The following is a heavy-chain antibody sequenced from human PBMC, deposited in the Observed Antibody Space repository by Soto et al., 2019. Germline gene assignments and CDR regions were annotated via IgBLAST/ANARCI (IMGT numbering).Heavy chain of an antibody. D-gene: IGHD2-21*01. V-gene: IGHV4-39*01. Sequence: SETLSPTGPVSGGSNTGSSYYWRWFRQPPGKGLEWIGSIYYSGSTYYNPSLKSRVTISVDTSKNQFSLKLSSVTAADTAVYYCARALIGYYYGMDVWGQGTTVT. CDR3: ARALIGYYYGMDV. CDR2: IYYSGST. CDR1: GGSNTGSSYY. J-gene: IGHJ6*02.